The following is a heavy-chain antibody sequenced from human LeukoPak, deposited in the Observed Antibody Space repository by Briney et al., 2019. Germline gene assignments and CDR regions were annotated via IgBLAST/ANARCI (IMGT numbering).Heavy chain of an antibody. J-gene: IGHJ4*02. CDR2: IWYDGSNK. CDR1: GFTFSSYG. CDR3: ARDFYDSSGYYPYYFDY. V-gene: IGHV3-33*01. Sequence: GGSLRPSCAASGFTFSSYGMHWVRQAPGKGLEWVAVIWYDGSNKYYADSVKGRFTISRDNSKNTLYLQMNSLRAEDTAVYYCARDFYDSSGYYPYYFDYWGQGTLVTVSS. D-gene: IGHD3-22*01.